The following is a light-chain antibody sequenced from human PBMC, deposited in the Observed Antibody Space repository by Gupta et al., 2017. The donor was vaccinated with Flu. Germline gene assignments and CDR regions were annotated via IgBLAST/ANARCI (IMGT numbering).Light chain of an antibody. CDR1: SLRSYY. J-gene: IGLJ2*01. CDR3: NSRDSSGNHLV. V-gene: IGLV3-19*01. CDR2: GKN. Sequence: SSELTQDSAVSVAFGQTVRITCQGDSLRSYYASWYQQKPGQAPVLVIYGKNNRPSGIPDRFSGSSSGNTASLTITGAQAEDEADYYCNSRDSSGNHLVFGGGTKLTVL.